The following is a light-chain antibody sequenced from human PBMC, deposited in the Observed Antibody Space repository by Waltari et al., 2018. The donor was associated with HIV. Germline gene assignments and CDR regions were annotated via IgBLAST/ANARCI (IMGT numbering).Light chain of an antibody. CDR2: WAS. CDR1: PSVLYSSSNRNY. Sequence: DIVMTQSPDSLAVSLGERATINCKSSPSVLYSSSNRNYLAWYQQKPGQPPKLLIYWASTRESGVPDRFSGSGSGTDFTLTISSLRAEDVAVYYCQQYYSSPWTFGQGTKVEIK. J-gene: IGKJ1*01. V-gene: IGKV4-1*01. CDR3: QQYYSSPWT.